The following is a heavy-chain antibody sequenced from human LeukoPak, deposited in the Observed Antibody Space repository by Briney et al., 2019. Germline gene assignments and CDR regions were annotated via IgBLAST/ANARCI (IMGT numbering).Heavy chain of an antibody. D-gene: IGHD1-14*01. Sequence: GGSLRLSCAAFGFIVRSNHINWVRQAPGMGLEWVSITYSGETTYYADSVRGRFIIPRDDSKNTLSLEMNDLRVEDTAVYYCARERPDSRNLDSWGRGALVTVSS. CDR2: TYSGETT. CDR1: GFIVRSNH. V-gene: IGHV3-66*01. J-gene: IGHJ4*02. CDR3: ARERPDSRNLDS.